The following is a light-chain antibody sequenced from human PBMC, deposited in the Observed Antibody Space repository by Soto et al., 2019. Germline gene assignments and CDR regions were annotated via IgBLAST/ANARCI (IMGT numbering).Light chain of an antibody. V-gene: IGLV2-8*01. Sequence: QSVLTQPPSASGSPGQSVTISCTGTSSDVGAYNYVSWYQQHPGKAPKVMIYEVSKRPSGVPDRFSGSKSGNTASLTVSGLQAEDEAEYYCSSYAGTKRVFGTGTKGTVL. CDR3: SSYAGTKRV. J-gene: IGLJ1*01. CDR1: SSDVGAYNY. CDR2: EVS.